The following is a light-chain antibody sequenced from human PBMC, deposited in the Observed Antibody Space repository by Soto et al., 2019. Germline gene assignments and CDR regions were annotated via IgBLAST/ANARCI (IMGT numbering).Light chain of an antibody. V-gene: IGKV3-20*01. CDR1: QSLSINY. Sequence: EIVLTQSPGTLSLSPGERATLSCRASQSLSINYLAWYQQRPGQPPSLLIYDASSRAAGIPDRFSGGGSGTDFTLTISRLEPEDFAVYYCQQYNTWPPITFGQGTRLEI. J-gene: IGKJ5*01. CDR2: DAS. CDR3: QQYNTWPPIT.